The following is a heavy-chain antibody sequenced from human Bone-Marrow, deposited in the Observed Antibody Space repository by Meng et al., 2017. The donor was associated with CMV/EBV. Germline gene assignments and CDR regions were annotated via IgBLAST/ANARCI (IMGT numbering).Heavy chain of an antibody. CDR1: GYTFTGYY. CDR3: ARGIFSYVWGDYFDY. V-gene: IGHV1-2*02. D-gene: IGHD3-16*01. J-gene: IGHJ4*02. Sequence: ASVKDSCKASGYTFTGYYMHWVRQAPGQGLEWMGWINPNSGGTNYAQKFQGRVTMTRNTSISTAYMELSSLRSEDTAVYYCARGIFSYVWGDYFDYWGQGTLVTFSS. CDR2: INPNSGGT.